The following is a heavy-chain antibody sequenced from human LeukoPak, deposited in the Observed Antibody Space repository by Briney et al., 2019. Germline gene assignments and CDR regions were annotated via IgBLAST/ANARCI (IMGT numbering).Heavy chain of an antibody. CDR3: ARGYASGTYST. V-gene: IGHV4-4*07. CDR2: LHPSGSIGNT. D-gene: IGHD3-10*01. Sequence: SETLSLTCTVSGGSTSGAYWSWIRQPAGEGLEWIGRLHPSGSIGNTYYNPSLKSRVSMSADTAKSQFFLKVNSVTAADTAVYYCARGYASGTYSTWGQGILVTVSS. CDR1: GGSTSGAY. J-gene: IGHJ4*02.